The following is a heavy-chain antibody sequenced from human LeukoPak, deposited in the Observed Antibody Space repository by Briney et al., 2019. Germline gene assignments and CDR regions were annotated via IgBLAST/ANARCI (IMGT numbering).Heavy chain of an antibody. CDR2: IYSGGST. D-gene: IGHD3-10*01. CDR3: ASIDMVRGAYDY. CDR1: GFTFSSNY. V-gene: IGHV3-66*01. J-gene: IGHJ4*02. Sequence: GGSLRLSCAASGFTFSSNYMSWVRQAPGKGLEGVSVIYSGGSTYYSDSVTGRFTISRDDSKNTLYLQMNSLRAEDTAVYYCASIDMVRGAYDYWGQGTLVTVSS.